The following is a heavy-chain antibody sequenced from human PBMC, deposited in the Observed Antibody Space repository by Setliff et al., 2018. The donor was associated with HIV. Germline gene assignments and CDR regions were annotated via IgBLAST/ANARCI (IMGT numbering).Heavy chain of an antibody. Sequence: SETLSLTCTVSGASINSMTDYWGWIRQPPGKGLEWIASIRYSGNTFYNPSLKSRTTISVDTPKNQFSLKLNSVTAADTAVYYCARGKWLPDYWGQGTLVTVSS. CDR2: IRYSGNT. V-gene: IGHV4-39*07. J-gene: IGHJ4*02. CDR1: GASINSMTDY. D-gene: IGHD6-19*01. CDR3: ARGKWLPDY.